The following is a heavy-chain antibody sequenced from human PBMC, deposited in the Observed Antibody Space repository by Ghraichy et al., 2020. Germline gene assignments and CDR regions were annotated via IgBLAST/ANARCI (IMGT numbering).Heavy chain of an antibody. D-gene: IGHD1-1*01. V-gene: IGHV3-23*01. CDR3: AKDQGRQRGAFLDY. CDR1: GFTFSNYA. CDR2: VTDSGDTT. J-gene: IGHJ4*01. Sequence: GGSLRLSCAASGFTFSNYAMTWVRQAPGKGLEWVSTVTDSGDTTYYADSVRGRFTISRDNTRNTLHLQMNSLRADDTAVYYCAKDQGRQRGAFLDYCGHGSPVTVPS.